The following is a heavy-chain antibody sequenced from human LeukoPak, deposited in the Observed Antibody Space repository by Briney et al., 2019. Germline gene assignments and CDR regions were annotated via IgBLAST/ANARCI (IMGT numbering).Heavy chain of an antibody. CDR3: AREWDCGGDCYSSLDAFDI. V-gene: IGHV4-30-4*01. CDR2: IYYSGNT. J-gene: IGHJ3*02. Sequence: SETLSLTCTVSGGSISSGDYYWSWIRQPPGKGLEWIGYIYYSGNTYYNPSLKSRVAISVDTSKNQFSLKLSSVTAADTAVYYCAREWDCGGDCYSSLDAFDIWGQGTMVTVSS. D-gene: IGHD2-21*02. CDR1: GGSISSGDYY.